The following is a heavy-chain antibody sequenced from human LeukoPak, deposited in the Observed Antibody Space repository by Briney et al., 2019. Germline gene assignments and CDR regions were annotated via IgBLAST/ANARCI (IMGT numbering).Heavy chain of an antibody. CDR3: ARAYKDRSLAGKKEFFQH. CDR1: GFTFDNYA. D-gene: IGHD6-19*01. J-gene: IGHJ1*01. Sequence: GGSLRLSCAASGFTFDNYAMNWVRQVPGKGLEWISLISWNSGTIGYADSVKGRFTISRDNANNFLYLQMNSLRAEDTALYYCARAYKDRSLAGKKEFFQHWGQGTLVTVS. CDR2: ISWNSGTI. V-gene: IGHV3-9*01.